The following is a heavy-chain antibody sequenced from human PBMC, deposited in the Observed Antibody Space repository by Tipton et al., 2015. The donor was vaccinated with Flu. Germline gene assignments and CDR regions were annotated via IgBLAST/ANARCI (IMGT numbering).Heavy chain of an antibody. V-gene: IGHV4-34*01. J-gene: IGHJ4*02. CDR1: GGSFSGYY. CDR2: INHSGST. Sequence: TLSLTCAVYGGSFSGYYWSWIRQPPGKGLEWIGEINHSGSTNYNPSLKSRVTISVDTSKNQFSPKLSSVTAADTAVYYCAGDYYDSSGYYYQDWGQGTLVTVSS. CDR3: AGDYYDSSGYYYQD. D-gene: IGHD3-22*01.